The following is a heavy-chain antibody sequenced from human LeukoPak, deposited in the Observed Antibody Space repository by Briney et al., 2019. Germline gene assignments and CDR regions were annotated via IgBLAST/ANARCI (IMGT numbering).Heavy chain of an antibody. CDR3: AREGSSGYYYVFDY. D-gene: IGHD3-22*01. CDR1: GGSVSSGSYY. J-gene: IGHJ4*02. Sequence: SETLSLTCTVSGGSVSSGSYYWGWIRQPPGKGLEWIGYIYYSGSTNYNPSLKSRVTISVDTSKNQFSLKLSSVTAADTAVYYCAREGSSGYYYVFDYWGQGTLVTVSS. CDR2: IYYSGST. V-gene: IGHV4-61*01.